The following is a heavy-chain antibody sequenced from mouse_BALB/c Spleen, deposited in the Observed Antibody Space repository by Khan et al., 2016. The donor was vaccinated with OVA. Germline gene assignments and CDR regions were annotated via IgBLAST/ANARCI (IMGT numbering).Heavy chain of an antibody. J-gene: IGHJ1*01. D-gene: IGHD2-12*01. CDR2: VSRGSAPI. CDR3: ARSRLTTWYFNV. CDR1: GFTFSHFG. V-gene: IGHV5-17*02. Sequence: EVELVESGGGLVQPGGSRKLPCAASGFTFSHFGMHWVRQAPEKGLEWVAYVSRGSAPIYYADTMEGRLTILRYNPKNPLFLHMTSLRPEDTAMDYCARSRLTTWYFNVWGAGATVSVSS.